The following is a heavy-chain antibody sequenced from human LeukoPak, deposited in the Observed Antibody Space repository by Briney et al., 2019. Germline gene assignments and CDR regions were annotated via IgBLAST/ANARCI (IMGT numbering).Heavy chain of an antibody. Sequence: PGGSLRLSCAASGFTFSSYDMSWVRQAPGKGLEWVSAISGSGVTTDYADSVKGRFTISRDNSKNTLYLQMNSLRAEDTAVYYCAKGGGSSRYDEWGQGTLVTVSS. CDR1: GFTFSSYD. D-gene: IGHD6-13*01. J-gene: IGHJ4*02. CDR3: AKGGGSSRYDE. V-gene: IGHV3-23*01. CDR2: ISGSGVTT.